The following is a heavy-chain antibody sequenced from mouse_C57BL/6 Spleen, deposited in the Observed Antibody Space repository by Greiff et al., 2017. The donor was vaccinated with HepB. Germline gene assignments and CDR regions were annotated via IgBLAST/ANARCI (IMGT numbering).Heavy chain of an antibody. CDR2: IRSKSSNYAT. V-gene: IGHV10-3*01. J-gene: IGHJ1*03. Sequence: EVQGVESGGGLVQPKGSLKLSCAASGFTFNTYAMHWVRQAPGKGLEWVARIRSKSSNYATYYADSVKDRFTISRDDSQSMLYLQMNNLKTEDTAMYYCVRDKRLRGDWYFDVWGTGTTVTVSS. D-gene: IGHD2-4*01. CDR3: VRDKRLRGDWYFDV. CDR1: GFTFNTYA.